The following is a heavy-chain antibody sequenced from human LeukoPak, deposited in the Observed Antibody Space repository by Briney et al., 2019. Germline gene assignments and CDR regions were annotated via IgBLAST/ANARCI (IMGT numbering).Heavy chain of an antibody. CDR2: IKQDGSEI. CDR3: ARVGGSYHYMDV. V-gene: IGHV3-7*01. D-gene: IGHD1-26*01. J-gene: IGHJ6*03. Sequence: GGSLRLSCAASGFTFSNYWMGWVRQAPGKGLEWVANIKQDGSEIYYVDSVKGRFTISRDNAKNSLYLQMNSLRAEDTAVYYCARVGGSYHYMDVWGKGTTVTVSS. CDR1: GFTFSNYW.